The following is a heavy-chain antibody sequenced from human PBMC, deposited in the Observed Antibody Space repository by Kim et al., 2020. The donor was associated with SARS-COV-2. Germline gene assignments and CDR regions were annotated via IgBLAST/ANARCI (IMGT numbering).Heavy chain of an antibody. CDR1: GYTFTSYG. D-gene: IGHD6-13*01. J-gene: IGHJ5*02. CDR3: AREKRRGIAAENWFDP. V-gene: IGHV1-18*01. Sequence: ASVNVSCKASGYTFTSYGISWVRQAPGQGLEWMGWISAYNGNTNYAQKLQGRVTMTTDTSPSTAYMELRSLRSDDTAVYYCAREKRRGIAAENWFDPWGQGTLVTVPS. CDR2: ISAYNGNT.